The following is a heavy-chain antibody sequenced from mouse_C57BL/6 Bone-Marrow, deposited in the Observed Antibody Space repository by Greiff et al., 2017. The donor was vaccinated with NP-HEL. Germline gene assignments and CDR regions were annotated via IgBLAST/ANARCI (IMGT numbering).Heavy chain of an antibody. CDR2: IYPGSGNT. J-gene: IGHJ4*01. Sequence: VQLQQSGPELVKPGASVKISCKASGYSFTSYYIHWVQQRPGQGLEWIGWIYPGSGNTKYNEKFKGKATLTADTSSSTAYMQLSSLTSEDSAVYYCAREDGARELRQRAMDYWGQGTSVTVSS. CDR3: AREDGARELRQRAMDY. CDR1: GYSFTSYY. D-gene: IGHD2-12*01. V-gene: IGHV1-66*01.